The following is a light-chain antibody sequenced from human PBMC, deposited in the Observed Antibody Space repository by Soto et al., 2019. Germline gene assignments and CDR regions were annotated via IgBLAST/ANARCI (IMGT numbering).Light chain of an antibody. CDR2: DAS. V-gene: IGKV1-39*01. J-gene: IGKJ2*01. Sequence: DIQMTQSPSSLSASVGDRFTITCRASQSISSYLNWYQHKPGKAPTLLIYDASTLQSGVPSRFSGLGSGTDFALTITSLQPDDSATYYCQQSYTTVYTFGQGTKVDIK. CDR3: QQSYTTVYT. CDR1: QSISSY.